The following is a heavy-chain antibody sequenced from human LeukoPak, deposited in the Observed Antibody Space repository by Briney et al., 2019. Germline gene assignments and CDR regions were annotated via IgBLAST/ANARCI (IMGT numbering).Heavy chain of an antibody. CDR1: GGSISGYY. CDR2: IYTSGST. V-gene: IGHV4-4*07. D-gene: IGHD3-3*01. J-gene: IGHJ4*02. Sequence: SETLSLTCTVSGGSISGYYWSWIRQPAGKGLEWIGRIYTSGSTNYNPSLKSRVTMSVDTSKNQFSLKLSSVTAADTAVDYCARDRDDYDFWSYPDYWGQGTLVTVSS. CDR3: ARDRDDYDFWSYPDY.